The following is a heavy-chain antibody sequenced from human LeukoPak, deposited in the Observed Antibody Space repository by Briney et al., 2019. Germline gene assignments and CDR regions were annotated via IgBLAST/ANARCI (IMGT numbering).Heavy chain of an antibody. CDR3: AKDRSLWSGYEFDY. Sequence: PGGSLRLSCAASGCTFSSYGMHWVRQAPGKGLEWVAVISYDGSNKYYADSVKGRFTISRDNSKNTLYLQMNSLRAEDTAVYYCAKDRSLWSGYEFDYWGQGTLVTVSS. J-gene: IGHJ4*02. D-gene: IGHD3-3*01. V-gene: IGHV3-30*18. CDR2: ISYDGSNK. CDR1: GCTFSSYG.